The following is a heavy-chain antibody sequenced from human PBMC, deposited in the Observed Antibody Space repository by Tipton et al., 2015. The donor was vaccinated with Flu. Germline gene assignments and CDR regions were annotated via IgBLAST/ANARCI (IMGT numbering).Heavy chain of an antibody. V-gene: IGHV4-59*08. CDR3: ARHGCGGGSCPFQH. D-gene: IGHD2-15*01. CDR1: GGSISSYY. J-gene: IGHJ1*01. Sequence: TLSLTCVVSGGSISSYYWSWIRQPPGKGLEWIGYIYYSGSTIYNPSLKSRVTISVDTSKNQFSLNLSSVTAADTAVYYCARHGCGGGSCPFQHWGLGTLVTVSP. CDR2: IYYSGST.